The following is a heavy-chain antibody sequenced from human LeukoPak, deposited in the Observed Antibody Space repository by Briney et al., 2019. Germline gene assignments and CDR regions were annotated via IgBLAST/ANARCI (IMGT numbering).Heavy chain of an antibody. CDR1: GGTFSSYA. J-gene: IGHJ4*02. CDR3: ARASGSGSVSSPYYFDY. V-gene: IGHV1-8*03. Sequence: ASVKVSCKASGGTFSSYAISWVRQAPGQGLEWMGWMNPNSGNTGYAQNFQGRVTITRNTSISTAYMELSSLRSEDTAVYYCARASGSGSVSSPYYFDYWGQGTLVTVSS. CDR2: MNPNSGNT. D-gene: IGHD3-10*01.